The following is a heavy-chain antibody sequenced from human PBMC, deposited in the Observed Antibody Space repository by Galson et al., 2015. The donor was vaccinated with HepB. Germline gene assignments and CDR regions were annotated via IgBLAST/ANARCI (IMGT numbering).Heavy chain of an antibody. D-gene: IGHD6-13*01. CDR3: ARSRESSSWHGRRSTIDY. CDR2: INPSGGST. J-gene: IGHJ4*02. CDR1: GYTFTSYY. V-gene: IGHV1-46*01. Sequence: SVKVSCKASGYTFTSYYMHWVRQAPGQGLEWMGIINPSGGSTSYAQKFQGRVTMTRDTSTSTVYMELSSLRSEDTAVYYCARSRESSSWHGRRSTIDYWGQGTLVTVSS.